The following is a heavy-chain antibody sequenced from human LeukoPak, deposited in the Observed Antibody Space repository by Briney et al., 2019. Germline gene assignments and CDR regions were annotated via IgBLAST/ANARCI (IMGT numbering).Heavy chain of an antibody. J-gene: IGHJ4*02. V-gene: IGHV3-30-3*01. CDR1: GFTFSSYA. D-gene: IGHD5-12*01. CDR2: ISYDGSNK. CDR3: ARNRRIVVTVGSSDY. Sequence: GRSLRLSCAASGFTFSSYAMHWVRQAPGKGLEWVAVISYDGSNKYYADSVKGRFTISRDNSKNTLYLQMNSLRAEDTAVYYCARNRRIVVTVGSSDYWGQGTLVTVSS.